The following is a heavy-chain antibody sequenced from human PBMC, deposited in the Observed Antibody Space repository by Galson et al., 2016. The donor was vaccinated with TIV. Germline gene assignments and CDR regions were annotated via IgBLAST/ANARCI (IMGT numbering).Heavy chain of an antibody. V-gene: IGHV3-11*03. D-gene: IGHD6-13*01. Sequence: SLRLSCAVSGFTFSDYYMVWVRQAPGKGLQWVSYISSTGFLTNYADSVKGRFTVSRDNAKDSVFLQMNSLRAEDTAIYYCATAIAAAGTFDHWGQGTLVTVSS. CDR2: ISSTGFLT. J-gene: IGHJ4*02. CDR3: ATAIAAAGTFDH. CDR1: GFTFSDYY.